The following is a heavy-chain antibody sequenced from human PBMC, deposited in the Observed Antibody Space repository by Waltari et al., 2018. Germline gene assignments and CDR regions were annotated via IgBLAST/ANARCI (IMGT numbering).Heavy chain of an antibody. D-gene: IGHD6-6*01. V-gene: IGHV5-51*01. CDR3: ARLGSSGDF. CDR2: FYPRDSDS. Sequence: EVQLVQSGAEVKKPGESLKISCKVSGYSFTNYWIGWVRKMPGKGLEWMGIFYPRDSDSRYSPSFQGQVTFSAYKSINTAFLHWSSLKASDTAMYYCARLGSSGDFWGQGTLVTVSS. J-gene: IGHJ4*02. CDR1: GYSFTNYW.